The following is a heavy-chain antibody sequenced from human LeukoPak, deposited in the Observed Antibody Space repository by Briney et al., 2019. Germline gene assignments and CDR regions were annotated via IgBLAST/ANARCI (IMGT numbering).Heavy chain of an antibody. J-gene: IGHJ4*02. V-gene: IGHV3-64*01. Sequence: GGSLRLSCAAPGFTFSSYAMHWVRQAPGKGLEYVSAISSNGGSTYYANSVKGRFTISRDNSKNTLYLQMGSLRAEDMAVYYCARGEAVAGTEFDYWGQGTLVTVSS. CDR2: ISSNGGST. D-gene: IGHD6-19*01. CDR3: ARGEAVAGTEFDY. CDR1: GFTFSSYA.